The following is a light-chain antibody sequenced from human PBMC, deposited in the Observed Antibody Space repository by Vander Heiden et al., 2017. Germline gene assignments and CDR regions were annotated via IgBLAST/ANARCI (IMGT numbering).Light chain of an antibody. CDR3: QTDGSSLSGVV. V-gene: IGLV1-40*01. Sequence: SVLTQPPSLSGPPGHRVTISCSGLTSNPATGYDVHWSQHLPGTAPKLLINGNSNRPPGAPARPSVAMSRTTASPVIIGLQAEDEADDYCQTDGSSLSGVVFGGGTKLTGL. J-gene: IGLJ2*01. CDR1: TSNPATGYD. CDR2: GNS.